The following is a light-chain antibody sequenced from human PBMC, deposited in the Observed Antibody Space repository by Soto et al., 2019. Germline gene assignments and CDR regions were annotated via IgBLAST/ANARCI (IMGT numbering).Light chain of an antibody. Sequence: QSVLTQSSSASASLGSSVKLTCTLSSGHSSYIIAWHQQQPGKAPRYLMKLEGSGTYNRGSGVPDRFSGSSSGADRYLTISNLQFEDEADYYCETWYSNIHWVFGG. CDR1: SGHSSYI. CDR2: LEGSGTY. V-gene: IGLV4-60*02. J-gene: IGLJ3*02. CDR3: ETWYSNIHWV.